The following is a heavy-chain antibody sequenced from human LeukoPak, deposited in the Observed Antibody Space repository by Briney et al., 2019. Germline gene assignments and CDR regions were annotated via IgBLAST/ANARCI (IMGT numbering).Heavy chain of an antibody. Sequence: SETLSLTCTVSGGSISGYYWSWIRQPPGKGLGWIGYIYYSGSTNYDPSLKSRVTISEDTSKNQFSLKLSSVTAADTAVYYCARRGVATEDFDYWGQGTLVTVSS. D-gene: IGHD5-12*01. V-gene: IGHV4-59*08. CDR1: GGSISGYY. CDR2: IYYSGST. CDR3: ARRGVATEDFDY. J-gene: IGHJ4*02.